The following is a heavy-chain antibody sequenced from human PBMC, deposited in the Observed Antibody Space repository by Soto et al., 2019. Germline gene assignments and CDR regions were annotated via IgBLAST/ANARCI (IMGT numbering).Heavy chain of an antibody. J-gene: IGHJ3*02. D-gene: IGHD2-15*01. Sequence: EVQLVESGEGLVQPGGSLRVSCIDSGFTFRDYAFNWVRQAPGKGLEWVSYISVGGGSIFYADSVKGRFTISRDDARNSVYLQMNTLRHEDTAVYHCVRDHRWAFDIWGQGTVVTVSS. CDR1: GFTFRDYA. V-gene: IGHV3-48*02. CDR3: VRDHRWAFDI. CDR2: ISVGGGSI.